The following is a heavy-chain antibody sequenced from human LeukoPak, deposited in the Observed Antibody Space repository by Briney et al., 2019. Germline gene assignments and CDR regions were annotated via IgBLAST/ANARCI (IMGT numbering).Heavy chain of an antibody. CDR1: GFTFSLYS. CDR2: INRGSNSI. Sequence: GGSLRLSCAASGFTFSLYSMDWVRQAPGKGLEWGSSINRGSNSIYYADSVRGRFTISRDNAKNSLFLQMNSLRAEDTALYYCARANTYVYTYGNLDSWGQGTLVTVSS. V-gene: IGHV3-21*01. D-gene: IGHD5-18*01. CDR3: ARANTYVYTYGNLDS. J-gene: IGHJ4*02.